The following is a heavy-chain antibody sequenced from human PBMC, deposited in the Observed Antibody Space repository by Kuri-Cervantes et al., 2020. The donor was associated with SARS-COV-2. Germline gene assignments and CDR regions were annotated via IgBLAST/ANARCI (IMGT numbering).Heavy chain of an antibody. CDR1: GFTFSSYA. V-gene: IGHV3-49*04. Sequence: GESLKISCAASGFTFSSYAMSWVRQAPGKGLEWVGFIRSKAYGGTTEYAASVKGRFTISRDDSKSIAYLQMNSLKTEDTAVYYCTRDDFWSGYFGGPYFDYWGQGTLVTVSS. D-gene: IGHD3-3*01. J-gene: IGHJ4*02. CDR3: TRDDFWSGYFGGPYFDY. CDR2: IRSKAYGGTT.